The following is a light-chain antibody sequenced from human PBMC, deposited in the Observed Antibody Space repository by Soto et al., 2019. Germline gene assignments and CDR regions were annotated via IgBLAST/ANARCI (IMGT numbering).Light chain of an antibody. CDR1: QSISGW. CDR3: QEPNTSAMT. CDR2: KAS. Sequence: DIQMTQSPSTLSAFVGDRVTITCRASQSISGWLAWYQQKPGKAPHLLIYKASSLESGVPSRVGGSEWSAVSTFLMNRLSYDECATPNCQEPNTSAMTLSGGTKVDIK. J-gene: IGKJ4*02. V-gene: IGKV1-5*03.